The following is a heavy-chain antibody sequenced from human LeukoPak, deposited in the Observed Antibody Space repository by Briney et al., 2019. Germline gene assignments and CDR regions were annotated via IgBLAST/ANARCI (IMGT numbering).Heavy chain of an antibody. V-gene: IGHV1-69*01. CDR2: IIPIFGTA. J-gene: IGHJ4*02. Sequence: SVKVSCKASGGTSSSYAISWVRQAPGQGLEWMGGIIPIFGTANYAQKFQGRVTITADESTSTAYMELSSLRSEDTAVYYCARGGPYYYGSGIDYWGQGTLVTVSS. D-gene: IGHD3-10*01. CDR1: GGTSSSYA. CDR3: ARGGPYYYGSGIDY.